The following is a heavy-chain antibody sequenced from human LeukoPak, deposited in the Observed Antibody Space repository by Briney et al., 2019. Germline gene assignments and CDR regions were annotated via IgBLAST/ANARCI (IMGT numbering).Heavy chain of an antibody. D-gene: IGHD3-22*01. CDR2: IYYSGST. Sequence: SETLSLTCTVSGGSISSSSDYWGWIRQPPGKGLEWIGRIYYSGSTYYNRSLKSRVPLSVGTAKNQFSLKLSSVTAADTAVYYCARLHRASYYDSSGYYLNNDYWGQGTLVTVSS. V-gene: IGHV4-39*07. J-gene: IGHJ4*02. CDR3: ARLHRASYYDSSGYYLNNDY. CDR1: GGSISSSSDY.